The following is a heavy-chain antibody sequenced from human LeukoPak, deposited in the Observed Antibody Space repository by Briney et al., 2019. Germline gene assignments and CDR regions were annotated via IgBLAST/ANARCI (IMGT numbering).Heavy chain of an antibody. D-gene: IGHD6-6*01. J-gene: IGHJ6*02. CDR1: GFTFWSYG. CDR3: AKDRRMMSSQYGMDV. Sequence: PGRSLRLSCTASGFTFWSYGIHWVRQAPGKGLEWVAVISYDGNHEVYADSVKGRFTVSRDNSLNTVYLQMNSLRTKDTAVFYCAKDRRMMSSQYGMDVWGQGTTVTVSS. V-gene: IGHV3-30*18. CDR2: ISYDGNHE.